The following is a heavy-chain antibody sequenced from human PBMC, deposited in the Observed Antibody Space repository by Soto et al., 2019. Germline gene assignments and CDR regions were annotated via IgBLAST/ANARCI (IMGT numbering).Heavy chain of an antibody. V-gene: IGHV3-23*01. CDR2: ISGSGGST. Sequence: GGSLRLSCAASGFTFSSYAMSWVRQAPGKGLEWVSAISGSGGSTYYADSVKGRFTISRDNSKNTLYLQMNSLRAGDTAVYYCAKAHPYCSGGSCYSSGDYYYYYMDVWGKGTTVTVSS. CDR1: GFTFSSYA. J-gene: IGHJ6*03. CDR3: AKAHPYCSGGSCYSSGDYYYYYMDV. D-gene: IGHD2-15*01.